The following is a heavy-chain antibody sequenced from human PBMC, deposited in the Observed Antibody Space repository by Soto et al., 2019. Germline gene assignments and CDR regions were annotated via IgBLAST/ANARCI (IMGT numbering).Heavy chain of an antibody. CDR2: INHSGST. CDR3: ARAQDIVVVPAAPYGMDV. J-gene: IGHJ6*02. CDR1: GGSFSGYY. V-gene: IGHV4-34*01. D-gene: IGHD2-2*01. Sequence: PSETLSLTCAVYGGSFSGYYWSWIRQPPGKGLEWIGKINHSGSTNYNPSLKSRVTISVDTSKNQFSLKLSSVTAADTAVYYCARAQDIVVVPAAPYGMDVWGQGTTVTVAS.